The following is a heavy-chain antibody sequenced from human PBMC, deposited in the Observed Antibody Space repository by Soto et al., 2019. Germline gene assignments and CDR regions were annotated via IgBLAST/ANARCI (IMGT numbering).Heavy chain of an antibody. D-gene: IGHD2-15*01. J-gene: IGHJ5*02. Sequence: GGSLRLSGVGSGFTFGNYAMSWVRQAPGKGLEWFSSITGIDGRTYYADSVKGRFTTSRDNPKNTLYLQMNNLRAEDAAMFYCAKDRGPYCSGGICYPPSWFGPWGQGTQFTVSS. CDR1: GFTFGNYA. CDR3: AKDRGPYCSGGICYPPSWFGP. V-gene: IGHV3-23*01. CDR2: ITGIDGRT.